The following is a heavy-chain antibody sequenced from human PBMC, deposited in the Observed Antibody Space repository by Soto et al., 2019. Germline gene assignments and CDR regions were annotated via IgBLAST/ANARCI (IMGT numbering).Heavy chain of an antibody. Sequence: ASVKVSWKASGYTFTSYDINWVRQATGQGLEWMGWMNPNSGNTGYAQKFQGRVTMTRNTSISTAYMELSSLRSEDTAVYYCARGGSDCSSTSCYDRRDYYYMDVWGKRTTVTVSS. J-gene: IGHJ6*03. CDR1: GYTFTSYD. D-gene: IGHD2-2*01. V-gene: IGHV1-8*01. CDR2: MNPNSGNT. CDR3: ARGGSDCSSTSCYDRRDYYYMDV.